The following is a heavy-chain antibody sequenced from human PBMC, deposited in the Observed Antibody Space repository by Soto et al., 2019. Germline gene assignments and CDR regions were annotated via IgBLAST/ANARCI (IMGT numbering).Heavy chain of an antibody. V-gene: IGHV1-3*01. CDR3: AKDYYDSSGYYPPALLFDY. CDR2: INAGNGNT. D-gene: IGHD3-22*01. Sequence: QVQLVQSGAEVKKPGASVKVSCKASGYTFTSYAMHWVRQAPGRRLEWMGWINAGNGNTKYSQKFQGRVTITRDTSASTAYMELSSLRSEDTAVYYCAKDYYDSSGYYPPALLFDYWGQGTLVTVSS. CDR1: GYTFTSYA. J-gene: IGHJ4*02.